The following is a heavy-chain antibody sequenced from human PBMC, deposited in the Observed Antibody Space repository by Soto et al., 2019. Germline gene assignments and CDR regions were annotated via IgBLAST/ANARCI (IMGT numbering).Heavy chain of an antibody. CDR2: IGTYSGRS. J-gene: IGHJ4*02. V-gene: IGHV1-18*01. CDR3: ARRHGDTSAAAGFAY. CDR1: GYIFTDFS. Sequence: QIQLVQSGAEVQRPGASVKVSCKASGYIFTDFSISWVRQAPGQGLEWIGWIGTYSGRSDSAQKVRGRLTMTTDTSTTTAYMDLRSLRFDDTAVYYCARRHGDTSAAAGFAYWGQGTLVSVSS. D-gene: IGHD6-13*01.